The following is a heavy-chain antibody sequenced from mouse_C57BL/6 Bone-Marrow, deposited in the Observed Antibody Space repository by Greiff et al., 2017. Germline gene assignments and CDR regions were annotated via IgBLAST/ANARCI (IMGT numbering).Heavy chain of an antibody. J-gene: IGHJ1*03. D-gene: IGHD2-5*01. V-gene: IGHV14-4*01. CDR2: IDPENGDT. Sequence: EVQLQQSGAELVRPGASVKLSCTASGFNIKDDYMHWVKQRPEQGLEWIGWIDPENGDTEYASKFQGKATITADTSSNTAYLQLSSLTSDDTAVYYCTTYSNYWYFDVWGTGTTVTVSS. CDR3: TTYSNYWYFDV. CDR1: GFNIKDDY.